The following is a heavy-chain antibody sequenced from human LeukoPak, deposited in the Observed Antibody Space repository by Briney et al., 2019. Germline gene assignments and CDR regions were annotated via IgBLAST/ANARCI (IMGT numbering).Heavy chain of an antibody. Sequence: GGSLRLSCAASGFSFSSYTMSWVRQAPGKGLEWVSGISGSGGSTYYADSVKGRFTFSRDNSKNTLYLQMNSLRAEDTAVYYRAKGITPTRTYYFDYWGQGTLVTVSS. J-gene: IGHJ4*02. CDR3: AKGITPTRTYYFDY. CDR1: GFSFSSYT. D-gene: IGHD1-1*01. CDR2: ISGSGGST. V-gene: IGHV3-23*01.